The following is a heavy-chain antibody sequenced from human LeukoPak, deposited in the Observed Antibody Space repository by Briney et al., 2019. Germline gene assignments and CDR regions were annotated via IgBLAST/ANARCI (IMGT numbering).Heavy chain of an antibody. J-gene: IGHJ3*02. D-gene: IGHD1-1*01. CDR2: ISNGGTNS. CDR3: ARGVYNDAFDI. CDR1: GRTFSSYA. Sequence: GGSLRLSCVASGRTFSSYAMHWVRQAPGKGLEWVAVISNGGTNSYYGGSVKGRFTISRDNSKNTLYLQMNSLRAEDTAVYYCARGVYNDAFDIWGQGTTVTVSS. V-gene: IGHV3-30-3*01.